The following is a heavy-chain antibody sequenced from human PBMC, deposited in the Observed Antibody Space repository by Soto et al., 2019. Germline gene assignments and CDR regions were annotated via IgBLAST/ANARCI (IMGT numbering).Heavy chain of an antibody. V-gene: IGHV4-31*03. J-gene: IGHJ4*02. CDR1: GGSISSGGYY. D-gene: IGHD2-15*01. CDR2: IYYSGST. CDR3: ARSPGYCSGGSCYFPNFDY. Sequence: QVQLQESGPGLVKPSQTLSLTCTVSGGSISSGGYYWSWIRQHPGKGLEWIGYIYYSGSTYYNPSLTSRVTISVDTSKNQFSLKLSSVTAADTAVYYCARSPGYCSGGSCYFPNFDYWGQGTLVTVSS.